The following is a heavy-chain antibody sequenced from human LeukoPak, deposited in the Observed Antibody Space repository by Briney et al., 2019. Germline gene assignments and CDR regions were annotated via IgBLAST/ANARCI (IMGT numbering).Heavy chain of an antibody. D-gene: IGHD2-2*01. CDR1: GYSISSGYY. CDR3: ARQHVVVPAAQLPFFDY. Sequence: KPSETLSLTCAVSGYSISSGYYWGWIRQPPGKGLEGIGSIYHSGSTYYNPSLKSRVTISVDTSKNQFSLKLSSVTAADTAVYYCARQHVVVPAAQLPFFDYWGQGTLVTVSS. V-gene: IGHV4-38-2*01. J-gene: IGHJ4*02. CDR2: IYHSGST.